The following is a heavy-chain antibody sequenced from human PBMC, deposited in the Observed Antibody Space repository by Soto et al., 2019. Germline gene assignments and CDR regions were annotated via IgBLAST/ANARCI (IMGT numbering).Heavy chain of an antibody. Sequence: PGGSLRLSCAASGFTFSSYSMNWVRQAPGKGLEWVSYISSSSSTIYYADSVKGRFTISRDNAKNSLYLQMNSLRAEDTAVYYCARDGAPLLRFGELDNWGQGTLVTVSS. CDR1: GFTFSSYS. J-gene: IGHJ4*02. V-gene: IGHV3-48*01. CDR3: ARDGAPLLRFGELDN. CDR2: ISSSSSTI. D-gene: IGHD3-10*01.